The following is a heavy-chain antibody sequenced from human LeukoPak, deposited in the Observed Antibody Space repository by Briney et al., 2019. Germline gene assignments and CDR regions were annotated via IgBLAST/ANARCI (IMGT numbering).Heavy chain of an antibody. Sequence: SETLSLTCAVYGGSFSGYYWSWVRQPPGEGLEWMGEINHSVSTNYNPSLKSRVTISVDTSKNQFSLKLSSVTAADTAVYYCARGPGASRTGDFDYWGQGTLVTVSS. J-gene: IGHJ4*02. CDR2: INHSVST. V-gene: IGHV4-34*01. D-gene: IGHD1-26*01. CDR1: GGSFSGYY. CDR3: ARGPGASRTGDFDY.